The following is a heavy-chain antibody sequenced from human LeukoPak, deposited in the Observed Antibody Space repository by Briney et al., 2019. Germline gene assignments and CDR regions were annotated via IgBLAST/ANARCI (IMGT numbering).Heavy chain of an antibody. CDR3: TRDSSSLYDY. CDR1: GFTFSSYS. D-gene: IGHD6-6*01. V-gene: IGHV3-21*01. J-gene: IGHJ4*02. Sequence: GGSLRLSCAASGFTFSSYSMNWVRQAPGKGLEWVSSISSGSSYIYYADSVKGRFTISRDNAKNSLYLQMNSLRAEDTAVYYCTRDSSSLYDYWGQGTLVTVSS. CDR2: ISSGSSYI.